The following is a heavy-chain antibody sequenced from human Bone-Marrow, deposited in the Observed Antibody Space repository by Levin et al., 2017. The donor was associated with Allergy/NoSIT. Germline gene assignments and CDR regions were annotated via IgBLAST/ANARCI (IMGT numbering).Heavy chain of an antibody. D-gene: IGHD4-23*01. CDR3: ATESVVLAATWAFDI. J-gene: IGHJ3*02. CDR2: ITARAYGGTT. Sequence: PGGSLRLSCAASGFTFSDAWMNWVRQAPGKGLELVGRITARAYGGTTDFAAPVRGKFTISRDDSKNMLYLQMNTLETEDTAVYYCATESVVLAATWAFDIWGQGTIVTVSS. V-gene: IGHV3-15*01. CDR1: GFTFSDAW.